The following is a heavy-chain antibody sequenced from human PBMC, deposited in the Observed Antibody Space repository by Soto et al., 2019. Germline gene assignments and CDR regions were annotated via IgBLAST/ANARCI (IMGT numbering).Heavy chain of an antibody. CDR2: INSDGSST. J-gene: IGHJ6*02. CDR3: ARGQRDDFWSGYHHYYYYGMDV. D-gene: IGHD3-3*01. CDR1: GFTFSSYW. V-gene: IGHV3-74*01. Sequence: GGSLRLSCAASGFTFSSYWMHWVRQAPGKGLVWVSRINSDGSSTSYADSVKGRFTISRDNAKNTLYLQMNSLRAEDTAVYYCARGQRDDFWSGYHHYYYYGMDVWGQGTTVTVSS.